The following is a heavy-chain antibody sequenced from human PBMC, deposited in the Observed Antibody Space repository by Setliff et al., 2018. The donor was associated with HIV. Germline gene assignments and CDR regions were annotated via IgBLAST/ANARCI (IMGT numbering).Heavy chain of an antibody. CDR1: GGSINTYY. J-gene: IGHJ4*02. D-gene: IGHD2-8*01. CDR2: FYHSGST. V-gene: IGHV4-59*01. Sequence: PSETLSLTCTVSGGSINTYYWTWIRQSPGKGLEWIGYFYHSGSTNYNPSLKSRVSISVDTSKNEFSLNLSSLTAADTAAYYCARGQSCTNGVCYQYWGQGTLVTVSS. CDR3: ARGQSCTNGVCYQY.